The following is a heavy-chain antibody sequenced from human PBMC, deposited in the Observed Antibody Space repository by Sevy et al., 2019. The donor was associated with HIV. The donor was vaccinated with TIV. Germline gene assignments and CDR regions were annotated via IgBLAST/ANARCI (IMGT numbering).Heavy chain of an antibody. D-gene: IGHD3-22*01. V-gene: IGHV1-24*01. J-gene: IGHJ4*02. CDR3: ATTKDYYDSSGYPFDY. CDR2: FDPEDGET. Sequence: ASVKVSCKVSGYTLTELSMHWLRQAPGKGLEWVGSFDPEDGETVYEHNFQGRVSMTEDTSTDTAYMEVISLKFEDTAVYYCATTKDYYDSSGYPFDYWGQGPLVTVSS. CDR1: GYTLTELS.